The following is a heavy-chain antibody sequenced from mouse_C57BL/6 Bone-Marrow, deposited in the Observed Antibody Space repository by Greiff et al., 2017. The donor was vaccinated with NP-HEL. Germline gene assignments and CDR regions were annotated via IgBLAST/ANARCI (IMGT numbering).Heavy chain of an antibody. D-gene: IGHD1-1*01. CDR1: GYTFTSYW. CDR3: ARYYYGSSYGWYCDV. CDR2: IDPSDSYT. Sequence: QVQLQQPGAELVKPGASVKLSCKASGYTFTSYWMQWVKQRPGQGLEWIGEIDPSDSYTNYNQKFKGKATLTVDTSSSTAYMQLSSLTSEDSAVYYCARYYYGSSYGWYCDVWGTGTTVTVSS. V-gene: IGHV1-50*01. J-gene: IGHJ1*03.